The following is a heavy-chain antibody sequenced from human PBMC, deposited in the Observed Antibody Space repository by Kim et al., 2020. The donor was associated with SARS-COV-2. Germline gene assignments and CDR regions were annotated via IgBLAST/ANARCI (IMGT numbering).Heavy chain of an antibody. V-gene: IGHV1-69*01. Sequence: SYTRKLQGRGTSPADQSTRTAYMELSSLRSEDTAVYYCARAKGSELSFDYWGQGTLVTVSS. CDR3: ARAKGSELSFDY. D-gene: IGHD3-10*01. J-gene: IGHJ4*02.